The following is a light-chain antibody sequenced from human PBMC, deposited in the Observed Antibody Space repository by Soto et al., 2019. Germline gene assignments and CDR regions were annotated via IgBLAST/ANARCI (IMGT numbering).Light chain of an antibody. Sequence: DIQMTQSPSTLSASVGDRVTITCRASQSISSWLAWYQQKPGTAPKLLIYKASSLEGGVPSRFSGSGFGTEFTLTISSLQTDDFATYDCQQYNSYPVTFGQGTKLEIK. CDR1: QSISSW. CDR2: KAS. J-gene: IGKJ2*01. CDR3: QQYNSYPVT. V-gene: IGKV1-5*03.